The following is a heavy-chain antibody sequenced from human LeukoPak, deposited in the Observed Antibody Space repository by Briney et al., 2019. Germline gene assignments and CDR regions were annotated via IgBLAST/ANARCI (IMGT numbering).Heavy chain of an antibody. CDR1: GLTFSDAW. D-gene: IGHD1-26*01. CDR2: IKSKRGGGTT. Sequence: GGSLRLSCAVSGLTFSDAWMIWVRQAPGKGLEWVGHIKSKRGGGTTDYAAPVKGRFTISRDDSKNTLYLQMNSLKTEDTAVYYCTTDPTWELPHNFQHWGQGTLVTVSS. J-gene: IGHJ1*01. V-gene: IGHV3-15*01. CDR3: TTDPTWELPHNFQH.